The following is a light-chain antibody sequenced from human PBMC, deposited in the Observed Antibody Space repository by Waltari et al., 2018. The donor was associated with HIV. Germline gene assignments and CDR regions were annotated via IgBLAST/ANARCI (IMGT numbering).Light chain of an antibody. CDR2: EVN. CDR3: CSFARSSTWV. V-gene: IGLV2-23*02. J-gene: IGLJ3*02. CDR1: SSNIGSYNL. Sequence: QSALTPPASVSGSPGQSITISCTGTSSNIGSYNLVSWYQQHPGKAPKLMVYEVNKRPSGISNRFSGSKSGNKASLTISGLQAEDEADYYCCSFARSSTWVFGGGTKLSVL.